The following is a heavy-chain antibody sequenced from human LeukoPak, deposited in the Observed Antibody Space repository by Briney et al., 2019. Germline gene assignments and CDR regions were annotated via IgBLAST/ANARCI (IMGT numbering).Heavy chain of an antibody. V-gene: IGHV3-21*01. J-gene: IGHJ3*02. Sequence: GGSLRLSCAASGFTFSAYEMNWVRQAPGKGLEWISTISSTSSHIYYADSLKGRFTIARDNAKSSLYLQMNSLRADDTAVYYCARRSLDHAFDIWGQGTMVTISS. CDR3: ARRSLDHAFDI. CDR2: ISSTSSHI. CDR1: GFTFSAYE.